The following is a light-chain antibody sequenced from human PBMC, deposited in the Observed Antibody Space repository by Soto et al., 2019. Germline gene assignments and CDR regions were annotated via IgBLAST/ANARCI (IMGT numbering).Light chain of an antibody. Sequence: QSVLTQPTSVSAAPGQKVTISCSGSSSDIGNNYISWYQQLPGTAPKLLIFENDKRPSGIPDRFSGSKSGTSATLGITGLQTGDEADYYCGTWDNSLSAVFGGGTQLTVL. CDR3: GTWDNSLSAV. CDR1: SSDIGNNY. J-gene: IGLJ7*01. V-gene: IGLV1-51*02. CDR2: END.